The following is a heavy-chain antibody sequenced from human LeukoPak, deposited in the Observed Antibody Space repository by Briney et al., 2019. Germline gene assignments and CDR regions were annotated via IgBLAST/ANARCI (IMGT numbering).Heavy chain of an antibody. V-gene: IGHV1-8*01. CDR1: GYPFTTYE. CDR3: ARGPRNDP. J-gene: IGHJ5*02. D-gene: IGHD1-14*01. CDR2: VHPNSGNT. Sequence: ASVKVSCKTSGYPFTTYEINWVRQAAGQGLEWMGWVHPNSGNTAYAQKFQGRVTMARDTSISTAYMELSSLRSDDTAVYFCARGPRNDPWGQGTLVSVSS.